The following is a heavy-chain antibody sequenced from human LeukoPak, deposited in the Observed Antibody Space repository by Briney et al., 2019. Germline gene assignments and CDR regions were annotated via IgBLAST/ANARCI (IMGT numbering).Heavy chain of an antibody. CDR1: GGSFSGYY. J-gene: IGHJ4*02. CDR2: INYCGST. Sequence: SETLSLTCAVYGGSFSGYYWSWIRQPPGKGLEWIGEINYCGSTNYNPSLKSRVTISVDTSKNQFSLKLSSVTAADTAVYYCARGNPTYYYDSSGYYRYWGQGTLVTVSS. V-gene: IGHV4-34*01. D-gene: IGHD3-22*01. CDR3: ARGNPTYYYDSSGYYRY.